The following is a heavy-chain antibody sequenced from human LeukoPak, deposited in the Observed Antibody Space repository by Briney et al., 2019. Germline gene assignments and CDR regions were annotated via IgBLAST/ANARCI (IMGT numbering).Heavy chain of an antibody. CDR2: IYYSGST. V-gene: IGHV4-59*01. Sequence: PSETLSLTCTVSGGSISSYYWSWIRQPPGKGLEWIGYIYYSGSTNYNPSLKSRVTISVDTSKNQFSLKLSSVTAADTAVYYCATDYSVGSTTIDLDYWGQGTLVTVSS. CDR3: ATDYSVGSTTIDLDY. D-gene: IGHD1-26*01. J-gene: IGHJ4*02. CDR1: GGSISSYY.